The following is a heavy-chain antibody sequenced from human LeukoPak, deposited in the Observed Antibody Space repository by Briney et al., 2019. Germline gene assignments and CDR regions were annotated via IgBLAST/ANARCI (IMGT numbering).Heavy chain of an antibody. CDR3: AKDGLANIAAAGYFQH. J-gene: IGHJ1*01. Sequence: GGSLRLFCAACGLTFSSYAMSWVRQAPGKGREGVSAISGSCGSTYYADSVKGLFTISRDNSKNTLYLQMNSLRAEDTAVYYCAKDGLANIAAAGYFQHWGQGTLVTVSS. CDR1: GLTFSSYA. V-gene: IGHV3-23*01. D-gene: IGHD6-13*01. CDR2: ISGSCGST.